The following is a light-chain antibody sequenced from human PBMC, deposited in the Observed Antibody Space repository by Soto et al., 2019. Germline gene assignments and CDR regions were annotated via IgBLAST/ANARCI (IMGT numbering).Light chain of an antibody. J-gene: IGKJ5*01. CDR2: GAS. CDR1: QSVSSN. Sequence: EVVLTQSPATLSLSPGDRATLSCRASQSVSSNLAWYQQKPGQAPRLLICGASSRATGIPDRFSGSGSGTDFTLTISRLEPEDFAVYYCQQYGSSPKITFGQGTRLEIK. CDR3: QQYGSSPKIT. V-gene: IGKV3-20*01.